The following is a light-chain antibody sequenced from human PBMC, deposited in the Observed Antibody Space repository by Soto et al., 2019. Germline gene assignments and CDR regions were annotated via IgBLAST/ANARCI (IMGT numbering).Light chain of an antibody. CDR1: SNDIGTYNL. CDR2: ETK. J-gene: IGLJ1*01. CDR3: CIYAGSQILYV. Sequence: QSALTQPASVSGSRGQSITISCAGTSNDIGTYNLVSWYQQHPGTAPKLLIYETKKRPSGVSSRFSGSKSGSTASLTISGLQTDDEADYFCCIYAGSQILYVLGTGTQLTVL. V-gene: IGLV2-23*01.